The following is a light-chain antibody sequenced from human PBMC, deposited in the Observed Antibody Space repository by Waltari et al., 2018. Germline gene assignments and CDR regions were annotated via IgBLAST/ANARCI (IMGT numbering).Light chain of an antibody. CDR2: RND. J-gene: IGLJ3*02. CDR1: SSTTGDNV. V-gene: IGLV1-44*01. CDR3: AAWDDRMNGHWV. Sequence: QSVLTQPPSASGTPGQRVTTSCTVSSSTTGDNVVHWYQQLPGKAPKLLIYRNDQRPSGVPDRFSASKSGTSASLAISGLQSEDEADYYCAAWDDRMNGHWVFGGGTKVTVL.